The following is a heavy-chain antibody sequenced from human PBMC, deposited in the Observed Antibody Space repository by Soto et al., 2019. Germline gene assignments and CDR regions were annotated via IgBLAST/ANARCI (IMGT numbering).Heavy chain of an antibody. V-gene: IGHV1-46*01. D-gene: IGHD2-2*01. Sequence: ASVKVSCKASGYTFTSYYMHWVRQAPGQGLEWMGIINPSGGSTSYAQKFQGRVTITADESTSTAYMELSSLRSEDTAVYYCARELEVGKIVLVPAAIPGGFDPWGQGTLVNVSS. J-gene: IGHJ5*02. CDR2: INPSGGST. CDR3: ARELEVGKIVLVPAAIPGGFDP. CDR1: GYTFTSYY.